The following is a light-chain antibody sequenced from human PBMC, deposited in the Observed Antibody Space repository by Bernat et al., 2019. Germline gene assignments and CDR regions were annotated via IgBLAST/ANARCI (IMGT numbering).Light chain of an antibody. Sequence: EVVLTQSPNTLSLSPGERATLSCRASQPLSSSQLPWYQKSPGQAPRPVMQGASSRAAGIPDRFSGSGSGTDFTLAISRLEPEDFAVYYCQQCGSSPPYTFGQGTKLEIK. CDR1: QPLSSSQ. V-gene: IGKV3-20*01. CDR2: GAS. CDR3: QQCGSSPPYT. J-gene: IGKJ2*01.